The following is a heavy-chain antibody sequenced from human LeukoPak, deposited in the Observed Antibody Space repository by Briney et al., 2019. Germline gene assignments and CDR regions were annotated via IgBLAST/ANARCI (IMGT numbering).Heavy chain of an antibody. CDR3: GVGVYSHGYKY. Sequence: GGSLRLSCVVSGFTFSSYWMSWVRQAPGKGLEWVANIKEDGTERHYVASVKGRFTISRDNAKNSLYLQMNSLRGEDTAVYYCGVGVYSHGYKYWGQGTLVTVSS. J-gene: IGHJ4*02. CDR2: IKEDGTER. V-gene: IGHV3-7*01. CDR1: GFTFSSYW. D-gene: IGHD5-18*01.